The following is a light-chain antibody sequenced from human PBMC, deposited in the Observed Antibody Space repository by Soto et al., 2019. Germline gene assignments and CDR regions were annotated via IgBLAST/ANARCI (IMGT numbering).Light chain of an antibody. CDR2: GSD. CDR3: QSYDSNLSEV. J-gene: IGLJ1*01. CDR1: GSHIGAGYG. Sequence: QSVLTQPPSVPGAPGQTVTISCTGSGSHIGAGYGVQWYQQLPGTAPRLLIYGSDDRPSGVPDRFSASVSGNSASLAITGLQTEDEAVYYCQSYDSNLSEVFGPGTKVTVL. V-gene: IGLV1-40*01.